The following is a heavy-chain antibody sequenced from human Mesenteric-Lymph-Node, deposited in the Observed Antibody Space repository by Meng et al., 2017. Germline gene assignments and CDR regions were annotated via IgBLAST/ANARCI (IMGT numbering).Heavy chain of an antibody. V-gene: IGHV3-21*01. CDR1: GFTFSSYT. CDR2: ISSSSNYI. D-gene: IGHD5-18*01. CDR3: ARDTPGLLFDY. Sequence: EVQLVESGGGLVKPGGSLRHSCAASGFTFSSYTMNWVRRAPGKGLEWVSSISSSSNYIYSADSVKGRFTISRDNAKNSLYLQMNSLRAEDTAVYYCARDTPGLLFDYWGQGTLVTVSS. J-gene: IGHJ4*02.